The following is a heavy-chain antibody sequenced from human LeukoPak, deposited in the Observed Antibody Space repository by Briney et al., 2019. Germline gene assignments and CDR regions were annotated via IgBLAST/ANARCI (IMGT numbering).Heavy chain of an antibody. CDR3: AREGVAAAGKPFDY. V-gene: IGHV1-18*01. D-gene: IGHD6-13*01. Sequence: ASVKVSCKASGGTFSSYAISWVRQAPGQGLEWMGWISAYNGNTNYAQKLQGRVAMTTDTSTSTAYMELRSLRSDDTAVYYCAREGVAAAGKPFDYWGQGTLVTVSS. J-gene: IGHJ4*02. CDR1: GGTFSSYA. CDR2: ISAYNGNT.